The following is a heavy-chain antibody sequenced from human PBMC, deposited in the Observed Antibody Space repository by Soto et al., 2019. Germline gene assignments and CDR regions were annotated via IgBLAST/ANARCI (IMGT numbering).Heavy chain of an antibody. CDR1: GGSINNYY. V-gene: IGHV4-59*08. Sequence: SETPSLTCSVSGGSINNYYWSWIRQPPGKGLEWIGYIYYSGSTNYNPSLKSRVTISVDTSKNQFSLKLSSVTAADTAVYYCVRQSVDCSGGSCYTYYFDYWGQGTLVTVSS. CDR3: VRQSVDCSGGSCYTYYFDY. CDR2: IYYSGST. J-gene: IGHJ4*02. D-gene: IGHD2-15*01.